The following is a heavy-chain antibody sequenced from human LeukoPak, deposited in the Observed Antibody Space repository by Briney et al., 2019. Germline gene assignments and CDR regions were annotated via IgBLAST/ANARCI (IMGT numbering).Heavy chain of an antibody. CDR1: GGSFSGYY. Sequence: SETLSLTCAVYGGSFSGYYWSWIRQPPGKGLEWIGEINHSGSTNYNPSLKSRVSISVDMSKNQFSLKLSSVTAADTAVYYCARGLLSWGSYRPDDYWGQGTLVTVSS. CDR2: INHSGST. J-gene: IGHJ4*02. D-gene: IGHD3-16*02. CDR3: ARGLLSWGSYRPDDY. V-gene: IGHV4-34*01.